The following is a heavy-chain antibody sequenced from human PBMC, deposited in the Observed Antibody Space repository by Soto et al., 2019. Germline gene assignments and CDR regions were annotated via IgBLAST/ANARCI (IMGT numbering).Heavy chain of an antibody. D-gene: IGHD3-16*02. CDR2: TYYRSKWYN. Sequence: SQTLSLTCAIFGDSVSSISAAWNGIRQSPSRGLEWLGRTYYRSKWYNDYAVSVKSRININPDTSKNQFSLQLNSVTPEDTAVYYCARVSAESPADYFHAMDVWGQGTTVTVSS. V-gene: IGHV6-1*01. J-gene: IGHJ6*02. CDR3: ARVSAESPADYFHAMDV. CDR1: GDSVSSISAA.